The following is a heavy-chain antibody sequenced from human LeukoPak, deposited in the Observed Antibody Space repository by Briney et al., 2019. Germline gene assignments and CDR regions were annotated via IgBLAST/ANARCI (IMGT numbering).Heavy chain of an antibody. V-gene: IGHV4-31*03. Sequence: PSETLSLTCTVSGGSISSGGYYWSWIRQHPGKGLEWIGYIYYSGSTYYNLSLKSRVTISVDTSKNQFSLKLSSVTAADTAVYYCARGPDSSGYCDYFDYWGQGTLVTVSS. CDR3: ARGPDSSGYCDYFDY. CDR1: GGSISSGGYY. J-gene: IGHJ4*02. CDR2: IYYSGST. D-gene: IGHD3-22*01.